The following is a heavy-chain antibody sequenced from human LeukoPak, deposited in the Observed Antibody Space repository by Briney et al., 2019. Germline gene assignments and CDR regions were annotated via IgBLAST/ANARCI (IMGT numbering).Heavy chain of an antibody. D-gene: IGHD3-10*01. CDR1: GFTFSSYP. CDR2: ISGSGGST. J-gene: IGHJ4*02. Sequence: GGSLRLSCTASGFTFSSYPMTWVRQAPGKGLEWVSAISGSGGSTYYADSVKGRFTISRDNSKNTLYLQMNSLRAEDTAVYYCAKAITMVRGVIYWGQGTLVTVSS. CDR3: AKAITMVRGVIY. V-gene: IGHV3-23*01.